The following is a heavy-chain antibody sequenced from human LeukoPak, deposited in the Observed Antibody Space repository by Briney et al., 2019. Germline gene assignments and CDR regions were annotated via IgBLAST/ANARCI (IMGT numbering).Heavy chain of an antibody. CDR1: GCTFSSYA. J-gene: IGHJ4*02. V-gene: IGHV3-30*04. CDR2: ISYDGSNK. CDR3: ARDRLAYCGGDCYWGWEY. D-gene: IGHD2-21*02. Sequence: PGGSLRLSCAASGCTFSSYAMHWVREAPGKGLEWVAVISYDGSNKYYADSVKGRFTISRDNSKNTLYLQMNSLRAEDTAVYYCARDRLAYCGGDCYWGWEYWGQGTLVTVSS.